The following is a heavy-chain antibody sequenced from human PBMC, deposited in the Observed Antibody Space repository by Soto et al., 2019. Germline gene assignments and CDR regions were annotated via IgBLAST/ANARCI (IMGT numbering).Heavy chain of an antibody. D-gene: IGHD6-13*01. J-gene: IGHJ6*02. CDR3: ARESRASSWYYYYGMDV. CDR1: GYSISSGYY. V-gene: IGHV4-38-2*02. CDR2: IYHSGST. Sequence: SEILSLTCAVSGYSISSGYYWGWIRQPPGKGLEWIGSIYHSGSTYYNPSLKSRVTISVDTSKNQFSLKLSSVTAADTAVYYCARESRASSWYYYYGMDVWGQGTTVTVS.